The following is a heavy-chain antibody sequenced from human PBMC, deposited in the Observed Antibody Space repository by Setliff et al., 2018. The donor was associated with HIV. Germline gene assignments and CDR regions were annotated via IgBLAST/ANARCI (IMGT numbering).Heavy chain of an antibody. V-gene: IGHV4-61*02. CDR1: GVSITSGGYY. D-gene: IGHD4-17*01. CDR3: AREKNDYGDQNWLDP. Sequence: SETLSLTCTVSGVSITSGGYYWSWIRQPAGKRLEWIGRVYISGTTHYNPSLKSRVTIKLDMSKSQLSLFLTSVTAADTAVYYCAREKNDYGDQNWLDPWGQGTLVTVSS. J-gene: IGHJ5*02. CDR2: VYISGTT.